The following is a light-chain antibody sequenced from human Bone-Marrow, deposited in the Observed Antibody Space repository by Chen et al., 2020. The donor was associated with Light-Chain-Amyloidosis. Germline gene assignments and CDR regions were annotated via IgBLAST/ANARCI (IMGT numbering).Light chain of an antibody. J-gene: IGLJ3*02. CDR1: SGSIATNY. V-gene: IGLV6-57*01. CDR2: EDD. Sequence: NFMMTQPHSVSQSPGKTVIISCTRSSGSIATNYVQWYQQRPGSSPTTVIYEDDQRPSGVPDRFSGSIDRSSNSASLTISGLKTEDEADYYCQSYQGSSQGVFGGGTKLTVL. CDR3: QSYQGSSQGV.